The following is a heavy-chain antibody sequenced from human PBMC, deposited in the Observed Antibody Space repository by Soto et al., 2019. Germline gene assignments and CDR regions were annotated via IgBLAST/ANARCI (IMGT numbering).Heavy chain of an antibody. CDR3: KRDNGGRGGY. V-gene: IGHV3-74*01. Sequence: GGSLRLSCAASGFTFSSYWMHWVRQAPGKGLVWVSRTNEDGSTINYADSVKGRFTISRDNAKNTLYLEMNSLRAEDTAVYYCKRDNGGRGGYWGPGTLVTVSS. CDR2: TNEDGSTI. J-gene: IGHJ4*02. CDR1: GFTFSSYW. D-gene: IGHD3-16*01.